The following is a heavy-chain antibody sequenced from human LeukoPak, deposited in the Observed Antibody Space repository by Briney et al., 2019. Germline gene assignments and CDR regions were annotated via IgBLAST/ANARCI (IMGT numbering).Heavy chain of an antibody. CDR1: GLTLTTYW. V-gene: IGHV3-74*01. Sequence: PGGSLRLSCAASGLTLTTYWMHWVRQAPGKGLVWVSRLKSDGSSTSYADSVKGRFTISRDNAKNSLYLQMNSLRAEDTAVYYCARGDTAMAGPSDYWGQGTLVTVSS. D-gene: IGHD5-18*01. J-gene: IGHJ4*02. CDR3: ARGDTAMAGPSDY. CDR2: LKSDGSST.